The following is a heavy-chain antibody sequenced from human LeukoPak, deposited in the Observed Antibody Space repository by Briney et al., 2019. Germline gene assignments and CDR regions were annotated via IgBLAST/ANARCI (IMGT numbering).Heavy chain of an antibody. CDR2: IYYSGST. D-gene: IGHD4-23*01. CDR3: ARVGGGNSVRSLAYYFDY. J-gene: IGHJ4*02. Sequence: SETLSLTCTVSGGSISSYYWSWIRQPPGKGLEWIGYIYYSGSTNYNPSLKSRVTISVDTSKNQFSLKLSSVTAADTAVYYCARVGGGNSVRSLAYYFDYWGQGTLATVSS. V-gene: IGHV4-59*01. CDR1: GGSISSYY.